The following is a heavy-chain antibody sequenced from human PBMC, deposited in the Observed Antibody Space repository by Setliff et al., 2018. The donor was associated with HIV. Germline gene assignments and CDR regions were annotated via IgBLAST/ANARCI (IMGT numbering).Heavy chain of an antibody. D-gene: IGHD3-9*01. CDR1: GYSFTKFW. CDR3: ASGWLNAPADY. CDR2: IYPGDSDT. V-gene: IGHV5-51*01. J-gene: IGHJ4*02. Sequence: GESLKISCQASGYSFTKFWIGWVRQMPGKGLEWMGLIYPGDSDTRYSPSFQGQVTISADKSISTAYLQWSSLKASDTAIYYCASGWLNAPADYWGQGTLVTAPQ.